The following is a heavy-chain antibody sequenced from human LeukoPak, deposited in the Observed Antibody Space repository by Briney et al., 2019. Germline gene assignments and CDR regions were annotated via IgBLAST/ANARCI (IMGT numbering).Heavy chain of an antibody. D-gene: IGHD1-7*01. V-gene: IGHV1-46*01. Sequence: ASVTVSFKASGYTFTNYYIHWVRQAPGQGLEWMGIITPSGGSTSYAQKFQGRVTMTRDTSTSTVYMELSSLRSEDTAVYSCARGGTPRGYLDYWGQGTLVTVSS. CDR1: GYTFTNYY. CDR3: ARGGTPRGYLDY. J-gene: IGHJ4*02. CDR2: ITPSGGST.